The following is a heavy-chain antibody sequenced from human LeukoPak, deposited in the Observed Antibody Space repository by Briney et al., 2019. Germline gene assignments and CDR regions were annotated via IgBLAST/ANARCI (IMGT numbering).Heavy chain of an antibody. CDR1: GFTFDDYA. J-gene: IGHJ4*02. CDR2: ISGDGGST. Sequence: GGSLRLSCAASGFTFDDYAMHWVRQAPGKGLEWVSLISGDGGSTYYADSVKGRFTISRDNSKNSLYLQMNSLRAEDTAVYYCARDVVGATDYFDYWGQGTLVTVSS. CDR3: ARDVVGATDYFDY. D-gene: IGHD1-26*01. V-gene: IGHV3-43*02.